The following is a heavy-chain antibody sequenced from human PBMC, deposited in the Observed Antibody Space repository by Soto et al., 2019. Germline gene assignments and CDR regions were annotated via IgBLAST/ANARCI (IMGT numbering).Heavy chain of an antibody. J-gene: IGHJ4*02. Sequence: HPGGSLRLSCAASGFTFSSYAMSWVRQAPGKGLEWVSAISGSGGSTYYADSVKGRFTISRDNSKNTLYLQMNSLRAEDTAVYYCAKDNGTPLRDSSGWYEHMEYYFDYWGQGTLVTVSS. CDR3: AKDNGTPLRDSSGWYEHMEYYFDY. D-gene: IGHD6-19*01. CDR1: GFTFSSYA. CDR2: ISGSGGST. V-gene: IGHV3-23*01.